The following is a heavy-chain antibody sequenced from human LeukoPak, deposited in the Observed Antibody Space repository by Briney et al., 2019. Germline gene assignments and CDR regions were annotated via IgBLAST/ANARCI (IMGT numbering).Heavy chain of an antibody. CDR2: IYHSGST. D-gene: IGHD3-9*01. V-gene: IGHV4-4*02. Sequence: SGTLSLTCAVSGGSISSSNWWSWVRQPPGKGLEWIGEIYHSGSTNYNPSLKSRVTISVDKSKNQFSLKLSSVTAADTAVYYCARLHPRLRYFDWDFDYWGQGTLVTVSS. J-gene: IGHJ4*02. CDR1: GGSISSSNW. CDR3: ARLHPRLRYFDWDFDY.